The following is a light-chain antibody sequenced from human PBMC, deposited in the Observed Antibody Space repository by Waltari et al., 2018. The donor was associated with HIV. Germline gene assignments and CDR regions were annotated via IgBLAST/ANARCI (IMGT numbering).Light chain of an antibody. CDR3: AAWDDSLTVVL. CDR1: SSNIERNP. CDR2: RNN. V-gene: IGLV1-47*01. Sequence: QSVLTPSPPASATPGQRATMSCSGSSSNIERNPVHWYHQPPGTAPKLLIYRNNQRPSGVPDRFSGSKSGTSASLAISGLRSEDEGDYYCAAWDDSLTVVLFGGGTKLTVL. J-gene: IGLJ3*02.